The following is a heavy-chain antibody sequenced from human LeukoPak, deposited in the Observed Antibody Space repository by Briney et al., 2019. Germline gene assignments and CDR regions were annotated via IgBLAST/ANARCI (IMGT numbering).Heavy chain of an antibody. V-gene: IGHV1-18*04. Sequence: ASVKVSCKASGYTFTTYGISWVRQAPGQALEWMGWISGYNGKTEYAQKFQGRVTMTTDTSRSTAHMEQRSLTTDDTAVYYCARDIGVSQFDYWGQGTLVTVSS. CDR3: ARDIGVSQFDY. J-gene: IGHJ4*02. CDR2: ISGYNGKT. CDR1: GYTFTTYG. D-gene: IGHD3-10*01.